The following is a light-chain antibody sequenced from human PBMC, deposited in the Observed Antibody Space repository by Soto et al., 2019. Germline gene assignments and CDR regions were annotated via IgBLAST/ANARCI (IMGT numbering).Light chain of an antibody. CDR3: QSYDNNVSGWV. CDR1: SSNIGTPHD. CDR2: ADY. Sequence: SVLTQPPSVSGAPGQRVTISCTGDSSNIGTPHDVHWYQQFPGTVPKLLIYADYERPSGVPDRFSGSKSGASAALVITGLRADDEADYYCQSYDNNVSGWVFGGGTKVTVL. V-gene: IGLV1-40*01. J-gene: IGLJ3*02.